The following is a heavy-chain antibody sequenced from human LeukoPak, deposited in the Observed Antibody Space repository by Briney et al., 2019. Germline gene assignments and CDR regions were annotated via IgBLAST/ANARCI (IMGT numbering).Heavy chain of an antibody. J-gene: IGHJ4*02. CDR2: IRNDGSNK. Sequence: GGSLGLSCAASGFTFSSYGMHWVRQAPGKGLEWVAFIRNDGSNKYYADSVKGRFTISRDNSKNTLYLQMNSLRVEDTAVYYCARSGLTDYWGQGTLVTVSS. V-gene: IGHV3-30*02. CDR3: ARSGLTDY. CDR1: GFTFSSYG.